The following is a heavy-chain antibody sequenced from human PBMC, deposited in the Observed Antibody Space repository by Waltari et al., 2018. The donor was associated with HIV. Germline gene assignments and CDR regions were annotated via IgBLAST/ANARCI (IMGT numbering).Heavy chain of an antibody. CDR2: LSGSGSTA. V-gene: IGHV3-23*01. Sequence: EVQLLESGGGLVQPGGSLRLPCKAPGFNFRNFAMSWVRQAPGKGPEWVSALSGSGSTASYADYVKGRLTISRDFSNNTLFLQMNNLRPEDTAVYFCARSMRDLRPSAFDVWGQGTMVAISS. D-gene: IGHD2-8*01. CDR3: ARSMRDLRPSAFDV. J-gene: IGHJ3*01. CDR1: GFNFRNFA.